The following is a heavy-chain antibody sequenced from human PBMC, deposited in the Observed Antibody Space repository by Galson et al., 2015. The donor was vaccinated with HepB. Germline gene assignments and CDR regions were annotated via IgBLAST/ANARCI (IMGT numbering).Heavy chain of an antibody. Sequence: SLRLSCAASGFTFSSYGMHWVRQAPGKGLEWVAVISYDGSNKYYANSVKGRFTISRDNSKNTLYLQMNSLSAEDTAVYYCAKVGWLEYSYYYLDVCGKGTTVTISS. CDR3: AKVGWLEYSYYYLDV. J-gene: IGHJ6*03. V-gene: IGHV3-30*18. CDR2: ISYDGSNK. D-gene: IGHD6-19*01. CDR1: GFTFSSYG.